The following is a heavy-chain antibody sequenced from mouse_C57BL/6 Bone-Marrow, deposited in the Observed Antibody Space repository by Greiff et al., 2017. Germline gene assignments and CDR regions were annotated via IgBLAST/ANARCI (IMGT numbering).Heavy chain of an antibody. D-gene: IGHD2-3*01. CDR1: GYTFTSYW. J-gene: IGHJ1*03. Sequence: QVQLQHPGAELVKPGASVKMSCKASGYTFTSYWITWVKQRPGQGLEWIGDIYPGSGSTNYNEKFKSKATLTVDTASSTAYMQLRSLTSEDSAVYYCARYGYYNWYFDVWGTGTTVTVSS. CDR2: IYPGSGST. V-gene: IGHV1-55*01. CDR3: ARYGYYNWYFDV.